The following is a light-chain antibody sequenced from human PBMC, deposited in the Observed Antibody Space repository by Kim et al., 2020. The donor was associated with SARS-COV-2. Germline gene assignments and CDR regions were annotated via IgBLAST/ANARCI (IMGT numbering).Light chain of an antibody. CDR3: MQTLQTPRT. CDR1: QIPLDSNGFNY. J-gene: IGKJ2*01. Sequence: EPASTSCMSRQIPLDSNGFNYLDWYLPKPGQSPQLLIYLGSNRASGAPDRFSGSGSGTDFTLKISRVEAEDVGVYYCMQTLQTPRTFGQGTKLEI. CDR2: LGS. V-gene: IGKV2-28*01.